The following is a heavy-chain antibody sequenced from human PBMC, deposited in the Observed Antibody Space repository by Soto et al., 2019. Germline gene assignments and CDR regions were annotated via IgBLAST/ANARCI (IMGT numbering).Heavy chain of an antibody. V-gene: IGHV4-4*07. Sequence: PSETLSLTCSVSGGSMSKFYGSWIRKTAGKGLEWMGRVYATGTSDYNPSLRSRIAMSVDISKKTFSLRLRSVTAADTGVYYCVRGGSKTLRDCFDPWGQGILVTVSS. J-gene: IGHJ5*02. CDR2: VYATGTS. CDR3: VRGGSKTLRDCFDP. D-gene: IGHD4-17*01. CDR1: GGSMSKFY.